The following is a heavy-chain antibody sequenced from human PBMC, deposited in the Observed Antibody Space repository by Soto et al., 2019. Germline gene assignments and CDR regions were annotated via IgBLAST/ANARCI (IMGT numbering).Heavy chain of an antibody. CDR1: GFTISSCW. CDR2: IKQDGSDK. V-gene: IGHV3-7*01. D-gene: IGHD4-17*01. CDR3: ARNRDYALDY. J-gene: IGHJ4*02. Sequence: GGLLRLSCAVSGFTISSCWMSCVRQASGKGLEWVAIIKQDGSDKYYVDSVKGRFTISRDNAKNSLYLQMNSLRIEDAAVYYCARNRDYALDYWGRGTLVTVSS.